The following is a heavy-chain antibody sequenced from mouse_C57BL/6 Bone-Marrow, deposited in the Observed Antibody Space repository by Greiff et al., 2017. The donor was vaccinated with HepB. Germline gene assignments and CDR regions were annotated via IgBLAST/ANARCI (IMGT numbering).Heavy chain of an antibody. CDR2: INPSTGGT. D-gene: IGHD1-1*01. CDR1: GYSFTGYY. J-gene: IGHJ1*03. CDR3: ARRGIYYYGSTYFDV. Sequence: VQLQQSGPELVKPGASVKISCKASGYSFTGYYMNWVKQSPEKSLEWIGEINPSTGGTTYNQKFKAKATLTVDKSSITAYMQLKSLTSEDSAVYYCARRGIYYYGSTYFDVWGTGTTVTVSS. V-gene: IGHV1-42*01.